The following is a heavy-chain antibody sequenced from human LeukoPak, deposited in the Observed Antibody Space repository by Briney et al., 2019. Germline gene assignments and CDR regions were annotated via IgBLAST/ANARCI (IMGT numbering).Heavy chain of an antibody. Sequence: KPSETLSLTCTVSGDSISSSSYYWGWIRQPPGKGLEWIGSMSYSESTYYNPSLMSRVTMSVDTSKNQLSLKLSSVTASDTAVYYCARHLDSGTNYRYFHYWGQGTLVTVSS. V-gene: IGHV4-39*01. D-gene: IGHD1-26*01. J-gene: IGHJ4*02. CDR2: MSYSEST. CDR1: GDSISSSSYY. CDR3: ARHLDSGTNYRYFHY.